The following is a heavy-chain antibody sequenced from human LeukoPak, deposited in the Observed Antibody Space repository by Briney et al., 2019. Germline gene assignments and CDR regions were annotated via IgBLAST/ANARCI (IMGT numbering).Heavy chain of an antibody. CDR1: GFTFSDSA. Sequence: GGSLRLSCAASGFTFSDSAIHWVRQPSGKGLEWVGRIKGKANSYATAYAASVKGRFTMSRDDSKNTAYLQMNSLKSEDTALYYCTGDLWSGSRDYWGQGTLVTVSS. J-gene: IGHJ4*02. CDR3: TGDLWSGSRDY. CDR2: IKGKANSYAT. D-gene: IGHD3-3*01. V-gene: IGHV3-73*01.